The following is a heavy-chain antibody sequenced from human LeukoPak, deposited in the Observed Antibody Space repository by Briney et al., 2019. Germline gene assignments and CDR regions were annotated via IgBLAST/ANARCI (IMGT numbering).Heavy chain of an antibody. CDR3: ASLRGYSDYEDQ. V-gene: IGHV1-69*05. CDR1: GGTFSSYA. J-gene: IGHJ4*02. CDR2: IIPIFGTA. D-gene: IGHD5-12*01. Sequence: GASAKVSCKASGGTFSSYAISWVRQAPGQGLEWMGGIIPIFGTANYAQKFQGRVTITTDESTSTAYMELSSLRSEDTAVYYCASLRGYSDYEDQWGLGTLVTVSS.